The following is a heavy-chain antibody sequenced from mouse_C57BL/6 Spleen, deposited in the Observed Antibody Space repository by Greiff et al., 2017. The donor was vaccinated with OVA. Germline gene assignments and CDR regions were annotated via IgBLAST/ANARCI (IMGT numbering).Heavy chain of an antibody. CDR2: INPNNGGT. Sequence: EVQLQQSGPELVKPGASVKMSCKASGYTFTDYNMHWVKQSHGESLEWIGYINPNNGGTSYNQKFKGKATLTVNKSSSTAYMELRSLTSEDSAVYYCALSYYYAMDYWGQGTSVTVSS. CDR3: ALSYYYAMDY. J-gene: IGHJ4*01. D-gene: IGHD6-1*01. CDR1: GYTFTDYN. V-gene: IGHV1-22*01.